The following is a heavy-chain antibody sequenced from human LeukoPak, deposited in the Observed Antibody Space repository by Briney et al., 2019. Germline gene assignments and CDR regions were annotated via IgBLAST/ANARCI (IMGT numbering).Heavy chain of an antibody. CDR1: GFTSSSNW. J-gene: IGHJ4*02. V-gene: IGHV3-7*01. D-gene: IGHD3-16*02. Sequence: PGGSLRPSCAASGFTSSSNWMSRVRQAPGKGLEWVANINQDGSEEYYVDSVKGRFTISRDNSKNTLYLQMNSLRAEDTAVYYCATGPEMITFGGVIKYCDYWGQGTLVTVSS. CDR3: ATGPEMITFGGVIKYCDY. CDR2: INQDGSEE.